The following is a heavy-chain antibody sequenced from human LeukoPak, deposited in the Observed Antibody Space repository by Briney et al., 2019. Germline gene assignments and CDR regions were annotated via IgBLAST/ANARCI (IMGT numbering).Heavy chain of an antibody. CDR2: IYYSGST. CDR3: ARDHGSGSPYGMDV. CDR1: GGSISSSSHY. D-gene: IGHD3-10*01. Sequence: SETLSLTCTVSGGSISSSSHYWGWIRQPPGKGLEWIGYIYYSGSTYYNPSLKNRVTISADTSKNQFSLKLSSVTAADTAVYYCARDHGSGSPYGMDVWGKGTTVTVSS. J-gene: IGHJ6*04. V-gene: IGHV4-30-4*08.